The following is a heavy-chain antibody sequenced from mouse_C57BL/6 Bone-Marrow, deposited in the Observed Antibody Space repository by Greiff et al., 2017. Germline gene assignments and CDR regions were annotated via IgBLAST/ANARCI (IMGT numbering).Heavy chain of an antibody. D-gene: IGHD2-1*01. V-gene: IGHV5-9-1*02. J-gene: IGHJ2*01. CDR3: TREGNGNYDFDY. Sequence: EVMLVESGEGLVKPGGSLKLSCAASGFTFSSYAMSWVRQTPEKRLEWVAYISSGGDYIYYADTVKGRFTISRDNARNTLYLQMSSLKSEDTAMYYCTREGNGNYDFDYWGQGTTLTVSS. CDR1: GFTFSSYA. CDR2: ISSGGDYI.